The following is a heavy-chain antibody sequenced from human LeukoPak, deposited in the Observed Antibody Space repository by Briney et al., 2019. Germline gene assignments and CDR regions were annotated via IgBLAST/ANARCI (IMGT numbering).Heavy chain of an antibody. CDR2: IYYSGCT. D-gene: IGHD3/OR15-3a*01. V-gene: IGHV4-30-4*08. J-gene: IGHJ4*02. Sequence: TLSLTCTVSGDSITSADYYWSWIRQPPGKGLEWIGYIYYSGCTYSNPSLKSRLTITISADTSMNQYSLNLSSVAAADTAVYYCATVTRWTYYFDYWGQGTLVTVSS. CDR3: ATVTRWTYYFDY. CDR1: GDSITSADYY.